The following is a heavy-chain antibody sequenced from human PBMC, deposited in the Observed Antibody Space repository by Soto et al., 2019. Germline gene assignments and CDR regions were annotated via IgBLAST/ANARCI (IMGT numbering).Heavy chain of an antibody. CDR3: ARGDGHYYFWSGYYTDWAFDI. CDR1: GYTFTSYG. V-gene: IGHV1-18*01. J-gene: IGHJ3*02. Sequence: GASVKVSCKASGYTFTSYGISWVRQAPGQGLEWMGWISAYNGNTNYAQKLQGRVTMTTDTSTSTAYMELRSLRSDDTAVYYCARGDGHYYFWSGYYTDWAFDIWGQGTMVTVSS. CDR2: ISAYNGNT. D-gene: IGHD3-3*01.